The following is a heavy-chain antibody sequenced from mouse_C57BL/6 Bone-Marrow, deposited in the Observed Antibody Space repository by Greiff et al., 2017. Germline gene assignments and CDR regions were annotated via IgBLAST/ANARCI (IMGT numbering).Heavy chain of an antibody. D-gene: IGHD3-2*02. CDR2: IYPGSGTT. V-gene: IGHV1-76*01. J-gene: IGHJ3*01. Sequence: VMLVESGAELVRPGASVKLSCKASGYTFTDYYINWVKQRPGQGLEWIARIYPGSGTTYYNEKFKGKATLTAEKSSSTAYMQLSSLTSEDSAVYFCSLVSSGYGFAYWGQGTLVTVSA. CDR3: SLVSSGYGFAY. CDR1: GYTFTDYY.